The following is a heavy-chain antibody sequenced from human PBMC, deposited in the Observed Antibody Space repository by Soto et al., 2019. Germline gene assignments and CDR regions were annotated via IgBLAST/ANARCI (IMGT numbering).Heavy chain of an antibody. CDR1: GFTFSSYA. Sequence: GGSLRLSCAASGFTFSSYAMSWVRQAPGKGLEWVSAISGSGGSTYYADSVKGRFTISRDNSKNTLYLQMNSLRAEDTAVYYCAKVRWRGEFPIAKYYFDYWGQGTLVTVSS. D-gene: IGHD3-16*01. CDR3: AKVRWRGEFPIAKYYFDY. V-gene: IGHV3-23*01. J-gene: IGHJ4*02. CDR2: ISGSGGST.